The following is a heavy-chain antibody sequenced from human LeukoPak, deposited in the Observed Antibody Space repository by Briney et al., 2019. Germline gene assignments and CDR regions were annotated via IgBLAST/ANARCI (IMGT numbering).Heavy chain of an antibody. D-gene: IGHD2-2*01. J-gene: IGHJ4*02. V-gene: IGHV3-23*01. CDR3: AKVKAPDAIASYFDY. CDR2: ISGSGDNT. Sequence: GGSLRLSCAASGFTFSTYAMSWVRQAPGKGLEWVSSISGSGDNTYYADSVKGQFTLSRDNSKNTLVLQMNSLRAEDTAIYHCAKVKAPDAIASYFDYWGQGTLVTVSS. CDR1: GFTFSTYA.